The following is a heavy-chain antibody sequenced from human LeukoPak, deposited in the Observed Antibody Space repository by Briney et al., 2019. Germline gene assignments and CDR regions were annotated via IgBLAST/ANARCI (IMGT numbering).Heavy chain of an antibody. J-gene: IGHJ4*02. D-gene: IGHD3-22*01. Sequence: GGSLRLSCAASGFTFSSYGMSWVRQAAGKGLEWVSAISGNGDSTYYADSVKGRFTISRDNSRNTLYLQMNSLRAEDTAVYYCAKYDSSGYYGDLDYWGQGTLVTVSS. CDR2: ISGNGDST. V-gene: IGHV3-23*01. CDR3: AKYDSSGYYGDLDY. CDR1: GFTFSSYG.